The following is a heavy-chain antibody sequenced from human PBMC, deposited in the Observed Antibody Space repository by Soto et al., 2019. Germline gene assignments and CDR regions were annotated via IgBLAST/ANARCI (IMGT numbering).Heavy chain of an antibody. CDR3: AKDRMGAGVRGYFDY. Sequence: ESGGGVVQPGKSLRLSCAGSGFTFSSYGMDWVRQAPGKGLEWVAVISYDGSNKYYADSMKGRITISRDNSKNTLYLQMSSLRADDTAVYYCAKDRMGAGVRGYFDYWGQGTLVTVSS. D-gene: IGHD3-10*01. CDR1: GFTFSSYG. CDR2: ISYDGSNK. V-gene: IGHV3-30*18. J-gene: IGHJ4*02.